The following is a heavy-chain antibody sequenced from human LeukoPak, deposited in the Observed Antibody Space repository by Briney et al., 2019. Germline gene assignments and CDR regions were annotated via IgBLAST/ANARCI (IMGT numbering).Heavy chain of an antibody. V-gene: IGHV3-21*01. CDR1: GFAFSIHS. Sequence: PGGSLRLSCVASGFAFSIHSMHWVRQAPGKGLDWVSSIDGSSTYIYYEDSVRGRFTISRDNAKNSLYLQLNNLRAEDTSVYYCARLSGYCDNTRCHSYSDYWGQGTLVTVSS. J-gene: IGHJ4*02. CDR2: IDGSSTYI. CDR3: ARLSGYCDNTRCHSYSDY. D-gene: IGHD2-2*01.